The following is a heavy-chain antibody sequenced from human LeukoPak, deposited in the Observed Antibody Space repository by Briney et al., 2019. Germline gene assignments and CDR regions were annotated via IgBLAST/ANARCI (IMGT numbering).Heavy chain of an antibody. Sequence: GGSLRLSCAASRFTFSNYSMSWVRQAPGKGLEWVSSISSSGSYIHYAASVKGRFTISRDNAKISLFLQMNSLRAEDTAVYSCARGSSSGFDAFNVWGQGTVVTVSS. CDR1: RFTFSNYS. CDR2: ISSSGSYI. CDR3: ARGSSSGFDAFNV. D-gene: IGHD6-19*01. V-gene: IGHV3-21*01. J-gene: IGHJ3*01.